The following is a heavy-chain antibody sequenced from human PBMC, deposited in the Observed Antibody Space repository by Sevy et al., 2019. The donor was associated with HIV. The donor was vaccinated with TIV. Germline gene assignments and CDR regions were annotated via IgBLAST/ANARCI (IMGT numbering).Heavy chain of an antibody. V-gene: IGHV3-23*01. J-gene: IGHJ4*02. CDR2: LSFGCGEI. Sequence: GGSLRLSCAASGFTFSKYSMSWVRQPPGKGLEWVSTLSFGCGEINYADSVQGRFTNSRDNSKSSVYLQMNNLRPEDTAVYYCAREGCTKPHDYWGQGTLVTVSS. CDR1: GFTFSKYS. CDR3: AREGCTKPHDY. D-gene: IGHD2-8*01.